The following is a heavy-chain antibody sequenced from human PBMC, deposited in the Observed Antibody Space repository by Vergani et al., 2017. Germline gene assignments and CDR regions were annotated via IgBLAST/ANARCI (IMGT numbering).Heavy chain of an antibody. CDR3: SRVRFEAARPIDY. Sequence: QVQLVESGGGVVQPGRSLRLSCAASGFTFSSYGMNWVRQAPGKGLEWVAVIRYDGSNKYYADSVKGRFTISRDNSKNTLYLQMNSLRAEDTAVYYCSRVRFEAARPIDYWGQGSLVTGSS. J-gene: IGHJ4*02. CDR1: GFTFSSYG. D-gene: IGHD6-6*01. V-gene: IGHV3-33*01. CDR2: IRYDGSNK.